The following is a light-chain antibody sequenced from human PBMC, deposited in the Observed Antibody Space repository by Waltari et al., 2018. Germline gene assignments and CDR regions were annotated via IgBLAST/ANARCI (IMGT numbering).Light chain of an antibody. CDR3: QHYVSLPVT. CDR1: QSVGRS. J-gene: IGKJ1*01. Sequence: CRDGQSVGRSLAWYQQKPGQPPRLLIYGSSNRATGTPDRFSGGGSGTDFSLTISRLEPEDVAVYYCQHYVSLPVTFGQGTKVEIK. CDR2: GSS. V-gene: IGKV3-20*01.